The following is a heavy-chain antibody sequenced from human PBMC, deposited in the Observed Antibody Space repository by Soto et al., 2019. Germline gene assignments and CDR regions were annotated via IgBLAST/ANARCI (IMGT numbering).Heavy chain of an antibody. CDR3: VRERAAYWFDP. CDR2: IYGGGDT. J-gene: IGHJ5*02. Sequence: EVQLVETGGGLIQPGGSLRLSCEVSGITVSSSYMSWVRQAPGKGLEWVAVIYGGGDTYYADSVKGRFTISRDNFNNTLYLQMSRLRVEDTARYFCVRERAAYWFDPWGHGALVTVSS. CDR1: GITVSSSY. V-gene: IGHV3-53*02.